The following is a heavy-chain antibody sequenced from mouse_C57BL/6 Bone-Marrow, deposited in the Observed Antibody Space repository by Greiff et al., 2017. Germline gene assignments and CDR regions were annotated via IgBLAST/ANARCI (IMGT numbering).Heavy chain of an antibody. D-gene: IGHD6-1*01. CDR1: GYSFTGYY. CDR2: INPDTGGT. V-gene: IGHV1-42*01. CDR3: ARSQYYYAKDY. J-gene: IGHJ4*01. Sequence: EVKLQESGPELVKPGASVKISCTASGYSFTGYYMNWVKQSPEKSLEWIGEINPDTGGTTYNQKFKAKATLTVDKSSSTAYMQLKSLTSEDSAVYYCARSQYYYAKDYGGQGTSGTGSS.